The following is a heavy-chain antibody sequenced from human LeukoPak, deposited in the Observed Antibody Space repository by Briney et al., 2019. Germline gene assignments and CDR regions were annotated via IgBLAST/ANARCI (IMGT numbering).Heavy chain of an antibody. J-gene: IGHJ4*02. V-gene: IGHV4-59*08. CDR3: AGRLGYSSGFDY. Sequence: SETLSLTCTVSGGSISSYYWSWIRQPQGKGLEWIGYIYYSGSTNYNPSLKSRVTISVDTSRNQFSLKLSSVTAADTAVYYCAGRLGYSSGFDYWGQGTLVTVSS. D-gene: IGHD6-19*01. CDR2: IYYSGST. CDR1: GGSISSYY.